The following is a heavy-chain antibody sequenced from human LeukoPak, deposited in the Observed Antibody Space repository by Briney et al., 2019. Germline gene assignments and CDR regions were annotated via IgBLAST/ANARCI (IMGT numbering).Heavy chain of an antibody. J-gene: IGHJ6*03. CDR3: AKMPTGTTKRGYYYYYMDV. CDR1: GFTFSSYS. CDR2: ISSSSSYI. Sequence: GGSLRLSCAASGFTFSSYSMNWVRQAPGKGLEWVSSISSSSSYIYYADSVKGRFTISRDNSKNTLYLQMNSLRAEDTAVYYCAKMPTGTTKRGYYYYYMDVWGKGTTVTVSS. V-gene: IGHV3-21*01. D-gene: IGHD1-1*01.